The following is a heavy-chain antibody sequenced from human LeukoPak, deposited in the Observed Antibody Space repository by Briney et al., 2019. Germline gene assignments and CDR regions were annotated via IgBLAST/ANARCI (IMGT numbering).Heavy chain of an antibody. D-gene: IGHD3-22*01. CDR3: ARGRGYYDTSGYYYYFDY. Sequence: SETLSLTCTVSGGSISCYYWSWIRQPPGKGLEWIGYIYYSGSTNYNPSLKSRVTISVDTSKNQFSLKLSSVTAADTAVYYCARGRGYYDTSGYYYYFDYWGQGTLVTVSS. CDR2: IYYSGST. J-gene: IGHJ4*02. CDR1: GGSISCYY. V-gene: IGHV4-59*12.